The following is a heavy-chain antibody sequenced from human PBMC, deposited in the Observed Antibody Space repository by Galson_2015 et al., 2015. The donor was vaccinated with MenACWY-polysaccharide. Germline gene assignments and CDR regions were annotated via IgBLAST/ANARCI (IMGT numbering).Heavy chain of an antibody. V-gene: IGHV3-7*01. J-gene: IGHJ6*02. CDR1: GFTFSSFW. D-gene: IGHD6-13*01. CDR2: IRQDGSEK. Sequence: SLRLSCAASGFTFSSFWMSWVRQAPGKGLVWVAIIRQDGSEKYYVDSVKGRFSISRDNAKNSLYLQMNSLRSEDTAVYYCAREGPLYSTGWLGSYYNGMDVWGHGTTVTVSS. CDR3: AREGPLYSTGWLGSYYNGMDV.